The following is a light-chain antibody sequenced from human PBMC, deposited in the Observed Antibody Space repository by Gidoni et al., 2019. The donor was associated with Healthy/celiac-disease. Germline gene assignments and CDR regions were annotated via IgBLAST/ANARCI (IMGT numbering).Light chain of an antibody. V-gene: IGKV4-1*01. Sequence: DIVMTQSPDSLAVSLGERSTINCKSSNSVLYSSNNKNYLAWYQQKPGQPPKLLIYWASTRESGVPDRFSGSGSGTDFTLTISSLQAEDVAVYYCQQYYSTPWTFGQGTKVEIK. J-gene: IGKJ1*01. CDR1: NSVLYSSNNKNY. CDR3: QQYYSTPWT. CDR2: WAS.